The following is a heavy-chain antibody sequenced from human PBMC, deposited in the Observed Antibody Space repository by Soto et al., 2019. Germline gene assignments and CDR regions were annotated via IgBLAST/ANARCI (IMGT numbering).Heavy chain of an antibody. Sequence: EVQLVESGGGLIQPGGSLRLSCAASGFTVSSNYMSWVRQAPGKGLEWVSVIYSGGSTYYADSVKGRFTISRDNSKNTLYLQMNGLRAEDTAVYYCARVPIPAVYGDYYDGMDVWGQGTTVTVSS. V-gene: IGHV3-53*01. D-gene: IGHD4-17*01. CDR3: ARVPIPAVYGDYYDGMDV. CDR1: GFTVSSNY. CDR2: IYSGGST. J-gene: IGHJ6*02.